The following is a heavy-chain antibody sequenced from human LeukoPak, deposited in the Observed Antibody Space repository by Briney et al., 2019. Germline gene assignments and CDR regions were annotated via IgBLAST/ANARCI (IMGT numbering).Heavy chain of an antibody. D-gene: IGHD6-19*01. Sequence: PGGSLRLSCAASGFTFTSYAMSWVRQAPGKGLEWVSAISGSGGSTYYADSVKGRFTISRDNSKNTLYLQMNSLRAEDSAVYYCASSSGHSSGWYAYYGMDVWGQGTTVTVSS. J-gene: IGHJ6*02. CDR1: GFTFTSYA. V-gene: IGHV3-23*01. CDR3: ASSSGHSSGWYAYYGMDV. CDR2: ISGSGGST.